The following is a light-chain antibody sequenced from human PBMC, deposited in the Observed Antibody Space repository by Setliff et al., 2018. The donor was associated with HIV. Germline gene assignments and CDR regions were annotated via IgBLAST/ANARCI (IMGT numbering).Light chain of an antibody. J-gene: IGLJ1*01. V-gene: IGLV2-23*02. CDR1: SSDVGNYNL. Sequence: QSVLTQPASVSGSPGQSITISCSGTSSDVGNYNLVSWYQQPPGKAPKLMVYEVTKRPLGVSTRFSGSKSGNTASLTISGLLAEDEADYYCCSYAGSRTFEVFGTGTKVTVL. CDR3: CSYAGSRTFEV. CDR2: EVT.